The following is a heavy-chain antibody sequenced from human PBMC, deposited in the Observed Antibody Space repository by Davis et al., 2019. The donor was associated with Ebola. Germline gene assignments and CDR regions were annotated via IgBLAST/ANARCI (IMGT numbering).Heavy chain of an antibody. V-gene: IGHV3-11*04. CDR1: GFTFSDYY. CDR2: ISSSGSTI. J-gene: IGHJ1*01. CDR3: ARTTRWLSEYFQH. D-gene: IGHD3-22*01. Sequence: PGGSLRLSCAASGFTFSDYYMSWIRQAPGKGLEWVSYISSSGSTIYYADSVKGRFTISRDNAKNSLYLQMNSLRAEDTAVYYCARTTRWLSEYFQHWGQGTLVTVSS.